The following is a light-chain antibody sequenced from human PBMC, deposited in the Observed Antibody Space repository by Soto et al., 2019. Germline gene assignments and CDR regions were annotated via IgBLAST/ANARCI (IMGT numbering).Light chain of an antibody. V-gene: IGLV2-11*01. CDR3: CSYAGDYTFV. J-gene: IGLJ1*01. CDR2: DVI. Sequence: QSVLIQPRSVSGSPGQSVTISCTGTSSDVGVYKCVSWYRQHPGKAPKLMIYDVITRPSGVPDRFSGSKSGNTASLTISGLQAEDEADYYCCSYAGDYTFVFGSGTKLTVL. CDR1: SSDVGVYKC.